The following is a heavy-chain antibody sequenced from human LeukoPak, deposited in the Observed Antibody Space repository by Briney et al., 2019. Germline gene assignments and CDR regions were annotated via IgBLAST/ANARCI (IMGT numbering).Heavy chain of an antibody. J-gene: IGHJ5*02. D-gene: IGHD1-1*01. CDR3: ARHHYGTTYWFDP. CDR2: IYYSGST. CDR1: GGSISSYY. V-gene: IGHV4-59*08. Sequence: SETLSLTCTVSGGSISSYYWSWIRQPPGKGLEWIGYIYYSGSTNYNPSLKSRVTISVDTSKNQFSLKLSSVTAADTAVYYCARHHYGTTYWFDPWGQGTLVTVSS.